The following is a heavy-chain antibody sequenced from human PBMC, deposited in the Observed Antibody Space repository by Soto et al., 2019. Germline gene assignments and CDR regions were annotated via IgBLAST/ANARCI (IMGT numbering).Heavy chain of an antibody. CDR3: ATLGGNLGAFDY. CDR2: IKSRADGGTA. J-gene: IGHJ4*02. D-gene: IGHD3-16*01. V-gene: IGHV3-15*01. CDR1: GFTFSNAW. Sequence: EVQLVESGGGLVKPGGSLRLSCAASGFTFSNAWMSWVRQAPGKGLEWVGRIKSRADGGTADHAAPVKGRFGISRDDSKNTLYLQMNSLKTEDTAVYYCATLGGNLGAFDYWGQGTLVTVSS.